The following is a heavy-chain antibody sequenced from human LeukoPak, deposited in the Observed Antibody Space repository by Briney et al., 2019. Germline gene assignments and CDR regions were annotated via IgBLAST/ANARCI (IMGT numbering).Heavy chain of an antibody. CDR3: AKGLTRNWFDP. D-gene: IGHD1-14*01. Sequence: SETLSLTCTVSGGSISSYYQSWIRQPPGKGLEGIGDNYYSGSTNYNPSPKSRVTISVDTSKNQFSLKLSSVTAADTAVYYCAKGLTRNWFDPWGQGTLVTVSS. V-gene: IGHV4-59*08. CDR2: NYYSGST. CDR1: GGSISSYY. J-gene: IGHJ5*02.